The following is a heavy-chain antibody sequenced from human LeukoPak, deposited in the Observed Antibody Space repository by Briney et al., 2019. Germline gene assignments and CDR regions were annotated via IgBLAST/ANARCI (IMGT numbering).Heavy chain of an antibody. Sequence: GGSLRLSCAASGVTLTSYAMSWARQAPGKGLEWVSGISSSGSGGNTYYADSVKGRFTISRDKAKNTLYLQMNSLRAEDTAVYYCARGSYYGMDVWGQGTTVTVSS. V-gene: IGHV3-23*01. CDR3: ARGSYYGMDV. J-gene: IGHJ6*02. CDR2: ISSSGSGGNT. CDR1: GVTLTSYA.